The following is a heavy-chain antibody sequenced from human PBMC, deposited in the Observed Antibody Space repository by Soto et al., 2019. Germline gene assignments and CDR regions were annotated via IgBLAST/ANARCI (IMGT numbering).Heavy chain of an antibody. V-gene: IGHV3-48*02. J-gene: IGHJ4*02. CDR3: ARVSGYCSGYSCYTGYSDY. Sequence: PGGSLRLSCAVSGFTFSSYSMNWVRQAPGKGLEWVSYISTGSSTIYYEDSVKGRFTISRDNAKNSLYLQMNSLRDEDTAVYYCARVSGYCSGYSCYTGYSDYWGQGTLVTVSS. CDR2: ISTGSSTI. CDR1: GFTFSSYS. D-gene: IGHD2-15*01.